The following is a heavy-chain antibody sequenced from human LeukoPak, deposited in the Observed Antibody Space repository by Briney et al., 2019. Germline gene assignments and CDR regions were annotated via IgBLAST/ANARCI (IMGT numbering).Heavy chain of an antibody. V-gene: IGHV4-31*03. J-gene: IGHJ3*02. CDR2: IYYSGST. CDR3: AREHGVLLWFGELWGAFDI. Sequence: SQTLSLTCTVSGGSISSGGYYWSWIRQHPGKGLEWIGYIYYSGSTYYNPSLKSRVTISVDTSKNQFSLKLGSVTAADTAVYYCAREHGVLLWFGELWGAFDIWGQGTMVTVSS. CDR1: GGSISSGGYY. D-gene: IGHD3-10*01.